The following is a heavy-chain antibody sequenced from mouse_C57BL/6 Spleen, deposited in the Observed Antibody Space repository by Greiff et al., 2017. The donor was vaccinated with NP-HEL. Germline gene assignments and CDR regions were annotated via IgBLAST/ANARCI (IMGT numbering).Heavy chain of an antibody. CDR2: ISSGGSYT. CDR3: AREDGYYLYYFDY. Sequence: EVMLVESGGDLVKPGGSLKLSCAASGFTFSSYGMSWVRQTPDKRLEWVATISSGGSYTYYPDRVKGRCTISRDNAKNTLYLQMSSLKSEDTAMYYCAREDGYYLYYFDYWGQGTTLTVSS. D-gene: IGHD2-3*01. CDR1: GFTFSSYG. V-gene: IGHV5-6*01. J-gene: IGHJ2*01.